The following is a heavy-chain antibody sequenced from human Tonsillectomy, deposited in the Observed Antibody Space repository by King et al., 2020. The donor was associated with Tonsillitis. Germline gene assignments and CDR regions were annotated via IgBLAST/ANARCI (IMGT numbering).Heavy chain of an antibody. CDR2: INPVFRTT. D-gene: IGHD3-3*01. J-gene: IGHJ4*02. V-gene: IGHV1-69*01. Sequence: HVQLVQSGAEVKKPGSSVKVSCKASGGTFSNCVIGWVRQAPGQGLLWMGGINPVFRTTNYAQNFQGRVTITADESTTTAYMELSSLRSEDTALYYCACGVAGHKGTAILPPNSKFDYWGQGTLVIVSS. CDR3: ACGVAGHKGTAILPPNSKFDY. CDR1: GGTFSNCV.